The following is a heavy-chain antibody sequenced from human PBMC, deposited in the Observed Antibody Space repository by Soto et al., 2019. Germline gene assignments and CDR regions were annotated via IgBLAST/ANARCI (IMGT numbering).Heavy chain of an antibody. V-gene: IGHV3-30-3*01. CDR3: ARDFSGPSKSGSYVGVVWT. Sequence: QVQLVESGGGVVQPGRSLRLSCAASGFTFSSYAMHWVRQAPGKGLERVAVISYDGSNKYYADSVKGRFTISRDNCKNTLYLQMNSLRAEDTGVYYCARDFSGPSKSGSYVGVVWTWGQGTLVTGSS. D-gene: IGHD3-16*01. CDR1: GFTFSSYA. J-gene: IGHJ4*02. CDR2: ISYDGSNK.